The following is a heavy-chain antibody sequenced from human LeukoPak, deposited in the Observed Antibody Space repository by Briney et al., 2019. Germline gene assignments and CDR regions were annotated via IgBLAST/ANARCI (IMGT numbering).Heavy chain of an antibody. CDR2: MSPNSGNT. CDR1: GYTFTSYG. J-gene: IGHJ4*02. D-gene: IGHD7-27*01. V-gene: IGHV1-8*02. CDR3: TRGPPNWGFDF. Sequence: ASVKVSCKASGYTFTSYGISWVRQAPGQGLEWVGWMSPNSGNTGYAQKLQGRVTMTRDTSISTGYMELSSLRSEDTAVYYCTRGPPNWGFDFWGQGTLVTVSS.